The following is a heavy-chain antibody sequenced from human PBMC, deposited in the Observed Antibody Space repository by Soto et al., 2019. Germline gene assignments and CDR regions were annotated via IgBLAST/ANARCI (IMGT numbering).Heavy chain of an antibody. CDR2: ISSSSSTI. V-gene: IGHV3-48*02. D-gene: IGHD5-12*01. CDR1: GFTFSSYS. Sequence: GGSLRLSCAASGFTFSSYSMNWVRQAPGKGLEWVSYISSSSSTIYYADSVKGRFTISRDNAKNSLYRQMNSLRDEDTAVYYCARTSYEYYFDYWGQGTLVTVSS. CDR3: ARTSYEYYFDY. J-gene: IGHJ4*02.